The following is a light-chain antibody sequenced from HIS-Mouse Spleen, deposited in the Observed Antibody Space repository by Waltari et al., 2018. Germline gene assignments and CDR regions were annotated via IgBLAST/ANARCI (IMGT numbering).Light chain of an antibody. CDR3: QQYYSTLYT. Sequence: DIVMTQSPDSLAVSLGDRATINLKSSQSVLYSSNNKNYLAWYQQKPGQPPKLLIYWASTRESGVPDRFSGSGSGTDFTLTISSLQAEDVAVYYCQQYYSTLYTFGQGTKLEIK. CDR1: QSVLYSSNNKNY. J-gene: IGKJ2*01. V-gene: IGKV4-1*01. CDR2: WAS.